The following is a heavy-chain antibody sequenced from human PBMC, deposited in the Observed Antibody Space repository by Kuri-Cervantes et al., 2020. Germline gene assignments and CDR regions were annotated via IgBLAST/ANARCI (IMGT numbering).Heavy chain of an antibody. J-gene: IGHJ6*02. V-gene: IGHV3-30*18. Sequence: LFLTCAASGFTFSSYGMHWVRQAPGKGLEWVAVISYDGSNKYYADSVKGRFTISRDNSKNTLYLQMNSLRAEDTAVYYCAKKRGRYYYYGMDVWGQGTTVTVSS. CDR1: GFTFSSYG. D-gene: IGHD2-15*01. CDR2: ISYDGSNK. CDR3: AKKRGRYYYYGMDV.